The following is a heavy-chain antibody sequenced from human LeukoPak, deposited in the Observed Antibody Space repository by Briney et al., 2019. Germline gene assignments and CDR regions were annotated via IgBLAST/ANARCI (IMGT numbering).Heavy chain of an antibody. CDR1: GFTFSAYA. CDR3: ARDLAVAGTGDY. D-gene: IGHD6-19*01. CDR2: ISSNGGRS. Sequence: GGSLRLSCSASGFTFSAYAMYWVRQAPGKGLEYVSGISSNGGRSFYADSVKGRFTISRDNAKNSLYLQMNSLRAEDTAVYYCARDLAVAGTGDYWGQGTLVTVSS. J-gene: IGHJ4*02. V-gene: IGHV3-64*04.